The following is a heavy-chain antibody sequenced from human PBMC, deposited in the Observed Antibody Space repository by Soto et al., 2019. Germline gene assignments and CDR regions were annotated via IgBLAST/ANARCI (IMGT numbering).Heavy chain of an antibody. Sequence: SETLSLTCAVSGYSISSSNWWGWIRQPPGKGLEWIGYIYYSGSTYYNPSLKSRVTMSVDTSKNQFSLKLSSVTAVDTAVYYCARTSGIAVAGTVWFDPWGQGTLVTVSS. V-gene: IGHV4-28*01. D-gene: IGHD6-19*01. J-gene: IGHJ5*02. CDR2: IYYSGST. CDR3: ARTSGIAVAGTVWFDP. CDR1: GYSISSSNW.